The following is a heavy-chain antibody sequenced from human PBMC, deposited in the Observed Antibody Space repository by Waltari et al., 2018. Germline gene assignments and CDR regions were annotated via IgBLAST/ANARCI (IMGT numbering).Heavy chain of an antibody. CDR1: GGTFSSYA. V-gene: IGHV1-69*15. J-gene: IGHJ6*02. CDR3: ARDKLSVSQWLGWYYGMDV. Sequence: QVQLVQSGAEVKKPGSSVKVSCKASGGTFSSYAISWVLQAPGQGLEWMGRIIPIFGTANYAQKFQGRVTITADESTSTAYMELSSLRSEDTAVYYCARDKLSVSQWLGWYYGMDVWGQGTTVTVSS. D-gene: IGHD6-19*01. CDR2: IIPIFGTA.